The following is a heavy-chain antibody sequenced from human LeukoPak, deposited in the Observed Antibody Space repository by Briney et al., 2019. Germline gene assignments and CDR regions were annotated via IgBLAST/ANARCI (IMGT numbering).Heavy chain of an antibody. CDR2: ISWNSGSI. D-gene: IGHD6-19*01. V-gene: IGHV3-9*01. J-gene: IGHJ4*02. CDR1: GFTFDDYA. Sequence: PGGSLRLSCAASGFTFDDYAMHWVRQAPGKGLEWVSGISWNSGSIGYVDSVWGRFTISRDNAKNSLYLQMNSLRAEDTALYYCAKDTDVTGRSGWSFDYWGQGTLVTVSS. CDR3: AKDTDVTGRSGWSFDY.